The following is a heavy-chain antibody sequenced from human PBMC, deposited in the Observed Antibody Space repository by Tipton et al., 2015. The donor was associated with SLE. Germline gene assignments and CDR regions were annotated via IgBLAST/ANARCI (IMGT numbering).Heavy chain of an antibody. CDR1: GYTFTDYY. J-gene: IGHJ4*02. D-gene: IGHD5-24*01. CDR3: ARGRWADFDY. V-gene: IGHV1-2*06. CDR2: INPNGGGT. Sequence: QSGAEVKKPGASVKVSCKASGYTFTDYYLHWVRQAPGQGLEWMGRINPNGGGTNYARSFRGRVTMTRDTSISTAYMDLSRLRSDDAAVYYCARGRWADFDYWGQGTLVTVSS.